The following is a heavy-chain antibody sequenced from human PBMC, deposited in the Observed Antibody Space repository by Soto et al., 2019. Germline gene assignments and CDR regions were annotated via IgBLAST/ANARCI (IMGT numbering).Heavy chain of an antibody. CDR1: GDSLSTYY. CDR2: IYYIGRT. Sequence: QVQLQESGPGLVKPSETLSLTCTVSGDSLSTYYWNWIRQPVGKGLEWIGYIYYIGRTNYNPSPRSRVXTXIXXSKNQISLNLDSVTAADTGVYYCARDLVGLTHFDYWGQGILVTVSS. V-gene: IGHV4-59*01. J-gene: IGHJ4*02. CDR3: ARDLVGLTHFDY. D-gene: IGHD1-26*01.